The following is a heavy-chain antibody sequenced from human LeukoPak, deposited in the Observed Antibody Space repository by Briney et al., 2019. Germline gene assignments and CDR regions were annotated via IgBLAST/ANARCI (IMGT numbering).Heavy chain of an antibody. Sequence: HPGGSLRLSCAAPGFTFSSYGMHWVRQAPGKGLEWVSYISSSGSTIYYADSVKGRFTISRDNAKNSLYLQMNSLRAEDTAVYYCAELGITMIGGVWGKGTTVTISS. CDR3: AELGITMIGGV. CDR1: GFTFSSYG. V-gene: IGHV3-48*04. CDR2: ISSSGSTI. D-gene: IGHD3-10*02. J-gene: IGHJ6*04.